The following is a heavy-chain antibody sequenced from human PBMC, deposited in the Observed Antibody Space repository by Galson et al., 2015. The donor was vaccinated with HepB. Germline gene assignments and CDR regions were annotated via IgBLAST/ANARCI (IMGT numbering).Heavy chain of an antibody. D-gene: IGHD5-24*01. CDR1: GYSFTSYW. CDR3: ARADRGGGDGYNSYYYYYGMDV. V-gene: IGHV5-51*01. Sequence: QSGAEVKKPGESLKISCKGSGYSFTSYWIGWVRQMPGKGLEWMGIIYPGDSDTRYSPSFQGQVTISADKSISTAYLQWSSLKASDTAMYYCARADRGGGDGYNSYYYYYGMDVWGQGTTVTVSS. CDR2: IYPGDSDT. J-gene: IGHJ6*02.